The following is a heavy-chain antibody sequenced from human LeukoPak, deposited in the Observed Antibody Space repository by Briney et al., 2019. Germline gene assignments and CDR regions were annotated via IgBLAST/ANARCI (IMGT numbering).Heavy chain of an antibody. CDR2: ISSSGSNI. D-gene: IGHD5-24*01. Sequence: GGSLRLSCAASGFTVSSNYMSWVRQAPGKGLEWVSYISSSGSNIYYADSVKGRFTISRDNAKNSLYLQMNSLRAEDTAVYYCAREEVEMATIDYYYYYMDVWGKGTTVTVSS. CDR1: GFTVSSNY. V-gene: IGHV3-11*01. J-gene: IGHJ6*03. CDR3: AREEVEMATIDYYYYYMDV.